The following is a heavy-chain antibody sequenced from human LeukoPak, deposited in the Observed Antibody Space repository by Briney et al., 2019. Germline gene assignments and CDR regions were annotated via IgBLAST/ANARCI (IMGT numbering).Heavy chain of an antibody. CDR2: INHSGST. CDR3: ARGLDRSGIMDYFDY. V-gene: IGHV4-39*07. CDR1: GGSISSGGYY. Sequence: PSETLSITCTVSGGSISSGGYYWSWIRHPPGKVLEWIGEINHSGSTNYNPSLKSRVTISVDTSKNQFSLKLSSVTAADTAVYYCARGLDRSGIMDYFDYWGQGTLVTVSS. J-gene: IGHJ4*02. D-gene: IGHD3-10*01.